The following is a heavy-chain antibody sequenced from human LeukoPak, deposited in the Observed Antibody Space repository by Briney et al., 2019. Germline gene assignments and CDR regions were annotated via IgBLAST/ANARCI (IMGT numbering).Heavy chain of an antibody. V-gene: IGHV4-59*11. D-gene: IGHD4-11*01. Sequence: SETLSLTCTISGDSISTHYWTWIRQPPGKGLEWIGYISYIGITSYNPSLKSRVTISIDTSKNQFSLRLRSVTAADTALYYCARDPATVTKGFDIWGQGTVVTSLQ. CDR1: GDSISTHY. CDR3: ARDPATVTKGFDI. J-gene: IGHJ3*02. CDR2: ISYIGIT.